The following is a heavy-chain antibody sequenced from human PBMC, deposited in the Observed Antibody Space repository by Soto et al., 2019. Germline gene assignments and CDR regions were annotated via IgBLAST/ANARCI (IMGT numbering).Heavy chain of an antibody. D-gene: IGHD6-6*01. J-gene: IGHJ4*02. CDR1: GFTFSSYS. CDR2: ISSSSSTI. V-gene: IGHV3-48*01. CDR3: ARVKWYNSSSPFDY. Sequence: PGGSLRLSCAASGFTFSSYSMNWVRQAPGKGLEWVSYISSSSSTIYYADSVKGRFTISRDNAKNSLYLQMNSLRAEDTAVYYCARVKWYNSSSPFDYWGQGTLVTVSS.